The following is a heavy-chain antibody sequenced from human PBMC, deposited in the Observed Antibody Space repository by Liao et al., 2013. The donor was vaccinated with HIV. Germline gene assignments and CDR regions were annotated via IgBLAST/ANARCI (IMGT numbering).Heavy chain of an antibody. Sequence: QLQLQESGPGLVKPSETLSLTCTVSGGSISSSSYYWGWIRQPPGKGLEWIGSIYYSGSTYYNPSLKSRVTISVDTSKNLFSLKLTSVTAADTAVYYCARVGDSSGYYPYYWGQGTLVTVSS. D-gene: IGHD3-22*01. CDR3: ARVGDSSGYYPYY. J-gene: IGHJ4*02. V-gene: IGHV4-39*07. CDR1: GGSISSSSYY. CDR2: IYYSGST.